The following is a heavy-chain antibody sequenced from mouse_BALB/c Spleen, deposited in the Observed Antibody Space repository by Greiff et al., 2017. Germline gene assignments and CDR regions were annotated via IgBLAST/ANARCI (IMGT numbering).Heavy chain of an antibody. Sequence: VQLKESGPSLVKPSQTLSLTCSVTGDSITSGYWNWIRKFPGNKLEYMGYISYSGSTYYNPSLKSRISITRDTSKNQYYLQLNSVTTEDTATYYCARYGTTVGGYAMDYWGQGTSVTVSS. CDR2: ISYSGST. J-gene: IGHJ4*01. D-gene: IGHD1-1*01. CDR3: ARYGTTVGGYAMDY. CDR1: GDSITSGY. V-gene: IGHV3-8*02.